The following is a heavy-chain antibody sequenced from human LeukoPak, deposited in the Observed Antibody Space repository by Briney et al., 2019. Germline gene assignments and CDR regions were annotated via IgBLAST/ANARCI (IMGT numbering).Heavy chain of an antibody. V-gene: IGHV3-20*01. D-gene: IGHD1-26*01. CDR3: ARGRVEWELGLFFDY. CDR1: GFTFDDYG. J-gene: IGHJ4*02. CDR2: INWNGGST. Sequence: GGSLRPSCAASGFTFDDYGMSWVRQAPGKGLEWVSGINWNGGSTGYADSVKGRFTISRDNAKNSLYLQMNSLRAEDTALYHCARGRVEWELGLFFDYWGQGTLVTVSS.